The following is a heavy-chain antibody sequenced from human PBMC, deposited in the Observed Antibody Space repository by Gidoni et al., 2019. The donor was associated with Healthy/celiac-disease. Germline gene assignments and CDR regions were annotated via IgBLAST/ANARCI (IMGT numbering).Heavy chain of an antibody. CDR2: ISYDGSNK. Sequence: QVQLVESGGGVVQPGSSLRLSCAASGLSFRSYVMHWVRQAPGKGLEWVAVISYDGSNKYYADSVKGRFTISRDNSKNTLYLQMNSLRAEDTAVYYCAKDRVAVAGEGFGYWGQGTLVTVSS. CDR3: AKDRVAVAGEGFGY. V-gene: IGHV3-30*18. CDR1: GLSFRSYV. D-gene: IGHD6-19*01. J-gene: IGHJ4*02.